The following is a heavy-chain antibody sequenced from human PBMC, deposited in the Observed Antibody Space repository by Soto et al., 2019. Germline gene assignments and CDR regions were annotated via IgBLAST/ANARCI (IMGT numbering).Heavy chain of an antibody. CDR1: GGSISSSNW. Sequence: PSETLSLTCAVSGGSISSSNWWSWVRQPPGKGLEWIGEIYHSGSTNYNPSLKSRVTISVDKSKNQFSLKLSSVTAADTAVYYCARDLGGWYIAYDYWGQGTLVTVSS. V-gene: IGHV4-4*02. CDR2: IYHSGST. CDR3: ARDLGGWYIAYDY. J-gene: IGHJ4*02. D-gene: IGHD6-19*01.